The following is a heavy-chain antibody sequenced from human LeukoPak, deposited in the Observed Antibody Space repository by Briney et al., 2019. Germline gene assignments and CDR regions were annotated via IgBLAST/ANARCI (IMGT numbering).Heavy chain of an antibody. J-gene: IGHJ5*02. CDR3: ASHPPSTVTNWYYWFDP. V-gene: IGHV1-2*02. Sequence: ASVKVSCKASGYTFTGDFMHCVRQAPGQGLEWMGWINPNNGGTNYAQKFQGRVTMTRYTSISTAYMELTRLRSDDTAVYYCASHPPSTVTNWYYWFDPWGQGTLVTGSS. CDR2: INPNNGGT. D-gene: IGHD4-17*01. CDR1: GYTFTGDF.